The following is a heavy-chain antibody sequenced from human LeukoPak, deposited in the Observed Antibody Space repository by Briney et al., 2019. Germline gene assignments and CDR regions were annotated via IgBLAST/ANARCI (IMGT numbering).Heavy chain of an antibody. CDR3: ARHVDGYNLDVTFDY. D-gene: IGHD5-24*01. J-gene: IGHJ4*02. CDR2: IYYSGST. Sequence: SETLSLTCTVSGGSISSSSYYWGWIRQPPGKGLEWIGSIYYSGSTYYNPSLKSRVTISVDTSKNQFSLKLSSVTAADTAVYYCARHVDGYNLDVTFDYWGQGTLVTVSS. CDR1: GGSISSSSYY. V-gene: IGHV4-39*01.